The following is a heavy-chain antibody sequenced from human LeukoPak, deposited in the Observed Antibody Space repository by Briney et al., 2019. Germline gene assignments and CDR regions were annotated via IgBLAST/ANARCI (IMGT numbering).Heavy chain of an antibody. Sequence: GGSLRLSCAASGFTFISYTMHWVRQAPGKGLEWVAVISYDGRNKYVADSVKGRFTVSRDNSKNTLYLQMNSLRAEDTAVYYCAKDRVPKTYYYYYMDVWGKGTTVTISS. CDR1: GFTFISYT. CDR3: AKDRVPKTYYYYYMDV. V-gene: IGHV3-30*04. CDR2: ISYDGRNK. J-gene: IGHJ6*03. D-gene: IGHD1-1*01.